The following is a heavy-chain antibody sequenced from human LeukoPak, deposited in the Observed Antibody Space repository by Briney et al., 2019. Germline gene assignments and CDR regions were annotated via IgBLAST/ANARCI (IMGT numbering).Heavy chain of an antibody. CDR1: GFNFVNTW. V-gene: IGHV3-74*01. Sequence: GGSLRLSCAASGFNFVNTWMHWVRQAPGKGLVWVARIKNDGSGIIYADSVKGRFTISRDNAKNSLYLQMNSLRAEDTAVYYCARAITYYYDSSGSGPTYYFDYWGQGTLVTVSS. D-gene: IGHD3-22*01. CDR3: ARAITYYYDSSGSGPTYYFDY. J-gene: IGHJ4*02. CDR2: IKNDGSGI.